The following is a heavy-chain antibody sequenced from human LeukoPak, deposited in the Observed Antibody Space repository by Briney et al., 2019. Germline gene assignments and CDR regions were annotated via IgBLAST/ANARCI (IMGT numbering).Heavy chain of an antibody. J-gene: IGHJ5*02. D-gene: IGHD3-22*01. V-gene: IGHV1-2*02. Sequence: GASVKVSCKASGYTFTGYYMHWVRQAPGQGLEWMGWISPNSGGTNYAQKFQGRVTMTRDTSISTAYMELSRLRSDDTAVYYCARDSGLLDYYDSSGYYNWFDPWGQGTLVTVSS. CDR1: GYTFTGYY. CDR2: ISPNSGGT. CDR3: ARDSGLLDYYDSSGYYNWFDP.